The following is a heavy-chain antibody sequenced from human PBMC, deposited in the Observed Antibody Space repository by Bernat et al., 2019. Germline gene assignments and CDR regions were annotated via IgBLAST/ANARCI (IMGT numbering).Heavy chain of an antibody. Sequence: EVQLLESGGGLVQPGGSLRLSCAASGFTFSTYAMTWVRQAPEKGLEWVSTISGSGASTYYADSVKGRFTISRDNSKNTLYLQMNSLRAEDTAVYYCAKADSSSSLRYFDYWGQGNLVTVSS. J-gene: IGHJ4*02. CDR1: GFTFSTYA. CDR2: ISGSGAST. CDR3: AKADSSSSLRYFDY. V-gene: IGHV3-23*01. D-gene: IGHD6-6*01.